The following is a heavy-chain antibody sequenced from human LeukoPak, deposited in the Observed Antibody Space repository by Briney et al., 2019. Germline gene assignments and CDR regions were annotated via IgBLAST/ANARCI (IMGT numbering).Heavy chain of an antibody. CDR2: IYYSGST. CDR3: ASTPPRGVAVAGWYY. D-gene: IGHD6-19*01. V-gene: IGHV4-59*01. CDR1: GGSISSYY. Sequence: SETLSLTCTVSGGSISSYYWSWIRQPPGKGLEWIGYIYYSGSTNYNPSLKSRVTISADTSKNQFSLKLSSVTAADKAVYYCASTPPRGVAVAGWYYWGQGTLVTVSS. J-gene: IGHJ4*02.